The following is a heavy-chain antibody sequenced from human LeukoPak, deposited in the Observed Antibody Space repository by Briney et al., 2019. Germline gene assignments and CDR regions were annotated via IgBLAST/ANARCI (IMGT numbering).Heavy chain of an antibody. J-gene: IGHJ4*02. CDR1: GFTFSSYS. CDR2: ISSSSSYI. V-gene: IGHV3-21*01. CDR3: ARDIVVVVAATQGIDY. D-gene: IGHD2-15*01. Sequence: GGSLRLSRAASGFTFSSYSMNWVRQAPGKGLEWVSSISSSSSYIYYADSVKGRFTISRDNAKNSLYLQMNSLRAEDTTVYYCARDIVVVVAATQGIDYWGQGTLVTVSS.